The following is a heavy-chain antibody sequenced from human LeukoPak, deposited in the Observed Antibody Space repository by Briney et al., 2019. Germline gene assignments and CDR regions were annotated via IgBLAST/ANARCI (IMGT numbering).Heavy chain of an antibody. D-gene: IGHD3-16*01. CDR2: ISWDGGST. CDR3: AKDNSPYGGSGPDY. Sequence: PGGSLRLSCAASGFTFDDYTMHWVRQAPGKGLEWVSLISWDGGSTYYADSVKGRFTISRDNSKNSLYLQMNSLRTEDTALYYCAKDNSPYGGSGPDYWGQGTLVTVSS. CDR1: GFTFDDYT. V-gene: IGHV3-43*01. J-gene: IGHJ4*02.